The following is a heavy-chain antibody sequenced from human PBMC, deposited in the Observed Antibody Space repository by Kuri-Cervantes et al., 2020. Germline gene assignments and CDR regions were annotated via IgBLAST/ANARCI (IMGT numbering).Heavy chain of an antibody. D-gene: IGHD3-10*01. CDR2: IYHNGRT. J-gene: IGHJ6*02. V-gene: IGHV4-38-2*02. CDR1: SYSITSSYY. Sequence: GSLRLSCTVSSYSITSSYYWGWIRQSPGKGLEWIGSIYHNGRTYYNPSLGSRVTVSVDTSKNQFSLKLSSVTAADTAVYYCARDPGGYYYGSGSYYSLSYGMDVWGQGTTVTVSS. CDR3: ARDPGGYYYGSGSYYSLSYGMDV.